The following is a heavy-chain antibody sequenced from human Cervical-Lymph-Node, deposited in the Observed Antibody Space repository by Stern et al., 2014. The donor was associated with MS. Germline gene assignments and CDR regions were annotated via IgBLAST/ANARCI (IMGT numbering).Heavy chain of an antibody. CDR2: ILYDGSNP. CDR1: GFSFIRSA. J-gene: IGHJ4*02. Sequence: VQLVESGGGVVQPGRSVRLSCAASGFSFIRSAMHWVRQAPGKGLEWVALILYDGSNPSYADSVTGRFTISRDNFKNTLYLQMNSLRAEDTAVYYCASAYSSSHYYFDYWGQGTLVTVSS. V-gene: IGHV3-33*01. CDR3: ASAYSSSHYYFDY. D-gene: IGHD6-13*01.